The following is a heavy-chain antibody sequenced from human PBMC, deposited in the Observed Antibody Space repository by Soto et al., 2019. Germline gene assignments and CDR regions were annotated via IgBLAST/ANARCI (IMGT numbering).Heavy chain of an antibody. D-gene: IGHD5-12*01. V-gene: IGHV3-30*19. J-gene: IGHJ3*01. CDR3: AKDGYNAAFEV. CDR1: GFTFSNLG. CDR2: ISKNGDDQ. Sequence: QVQLVESGGGVVQPGGSLRLSCATSGFTFSNLGMHWVRQAPGKALEWVGLISKNGDDQYYGDSVKGRFIISRDNSKKTLYLQLNSLRPDDTAVFYCAKDGYNAAFEVWGQGTLDIVSS.